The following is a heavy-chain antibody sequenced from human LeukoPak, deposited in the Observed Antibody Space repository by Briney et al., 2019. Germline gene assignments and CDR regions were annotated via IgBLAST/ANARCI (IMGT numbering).Heavy chain of an antibody. CDR1: GFTFSSYG. CDR2: ISYDGSNK. CDR3: AKEGYSSGGYFDY. V-gene: IGHV3-30*18. J-gene: IGHJ4*01. D-gene: IGHD6-19*01. Sequence: GGSLRLSCAASGFTFSSYGMHWVRQAPGKGLEWVAVISYDGSNKYYADSVKGRFTISRDNSKNTLYLQMNSLRAEDTAVYYCAKEGYSSGGYFDYWGQGTLVTVSS.